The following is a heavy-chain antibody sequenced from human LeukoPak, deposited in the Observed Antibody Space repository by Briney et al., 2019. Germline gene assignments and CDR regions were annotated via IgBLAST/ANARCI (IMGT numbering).Heavy chain of an antibody. V-gene: IGHV4-59*01. Sequence: SETLSLTCTVSGGSISSYYWNWIRQPPGKGLEWIGYVYYSGSTNYNPSLKSRVTISVDTSKNQFSLNLTSVTAADTAVYYCARDGQGHTVDYWGQGTLVTVSS. CDR2: VYYSGST. CDR3: ARDGQGHTVDY. CDR1: GGSISSYY. J-gene: IGHJ4*02.